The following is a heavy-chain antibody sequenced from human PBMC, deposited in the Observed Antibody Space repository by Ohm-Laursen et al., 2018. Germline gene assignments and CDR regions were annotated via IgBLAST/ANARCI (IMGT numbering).Heavy chain of an antibody. J-gene: IGHJ4*02. CDR3: ARDSHTGRFDN. Sequence: SDTLSLTCTVSGGSITSGGDYWSWIRQHPGKGLEWIGYIYYSGSSKYNPSLKSRVTISVDTSKNQFSLKLSSVTAADTAVYYCARDSHTGRFDNWGQGTLVTVSS. D-gene: IGHD1-1*01. CDR1: GGSITSGGDY. CDR2: IYYSGSS. V-gene: IGHV4-61*08.